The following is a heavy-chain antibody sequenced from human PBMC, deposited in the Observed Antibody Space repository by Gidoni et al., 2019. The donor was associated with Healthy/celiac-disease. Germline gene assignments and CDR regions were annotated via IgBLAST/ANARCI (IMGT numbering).Heavy chain of an antibody. J-gene: IGHJ6*02. CDR1: GFTFSSYA. D-gene: IGHD2-2*01. CDR2: ISYDGSNK. CDR3: ARARLGYCSSTSCLYFYYYYGMDV. Sequence: QVQLVESGGGVVQPGRSLRLSCSASGFTFSSYAMHLVRPHPGKGLEWVAVISYDGSNKYYADSVKGRFTISRDNSKNTLYLQMNSLRAEDTAVYYCARARLGYCSSTSCLYFYYYYGMDVWGQGTTVTVSS. V-gene: IGHV3-30*04.